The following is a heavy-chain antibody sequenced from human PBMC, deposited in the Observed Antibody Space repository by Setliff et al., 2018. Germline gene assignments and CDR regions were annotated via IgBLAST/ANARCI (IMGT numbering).Heavy chain of an antibody. D-gene: IGHD3-16*01. CDR3: ARDGGGDSDAFDI. CDR1: GYTFTSYY. V-gene: IGHV1-46*01. J-gene: IGHJ3*02. CDR2: INPSGGST. Sequence: ASVKVSCKASGYTFTSYYMHWVRQAPGQGLEWMGIINPSGGSTSYAQKFQGRVTMTRDTSTSIVYMELGRLRSDDTAVYFCARDGGGDSDAFDIWGQGTMVTVSS.